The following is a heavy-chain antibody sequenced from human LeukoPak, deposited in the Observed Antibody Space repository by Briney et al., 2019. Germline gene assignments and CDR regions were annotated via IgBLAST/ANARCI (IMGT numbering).Heavy chain of an antibody. V-gene: IGHV1-2*02. J-gene: IGHJ6*02. Sequence: ASVKVSCKASGYTFTGYYMHWVRQAPGQGLEWMGWINPNSGGTNYAQKFQGRVTMTRDTSISTAYMEPSRLRSDDTAVYYCAREPMVRGGRYGMDVWGQGTTVTVSS. CDR1: GYTFTGYY. CDR3: AREPMVRGGRYGMDV. D-gene: IGHD3-10*01. CDR2: INPNSGGT.